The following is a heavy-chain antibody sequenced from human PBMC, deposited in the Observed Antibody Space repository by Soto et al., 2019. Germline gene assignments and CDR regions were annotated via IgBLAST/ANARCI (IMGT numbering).Heavy chain of an antibody. CDR2: IIAYNGNT. J-gene: IGHJ4*02. D-gene: IGHD6-19*01. CDR3: ARTRYRSGWRPFDY. Sequence: QVPLVQSGAEVKKPGASVKVSCKASGYTFTNYGISWARQAPGQGLEWRGWIIAYNGNTNYAQKLQGRVTMTTDTSTSTVNMELSSLISDDTAVDYCARTRYRSGWRPFDYWGQGTLVTVSS. V-gene: IGHV1-18*01. CDR1: GYTFTNYG.